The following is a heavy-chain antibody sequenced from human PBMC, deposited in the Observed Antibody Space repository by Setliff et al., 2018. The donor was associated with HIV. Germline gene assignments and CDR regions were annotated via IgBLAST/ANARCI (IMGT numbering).Heavy chain of an antibody. Sequence: SETLSLTCTVSGGSISTYYWSWIRQPPGKGLELIGYIYYTGTTNYNPSLKSRVTISLDTSQNQFSLKLTSVTAADTAIYYCARGVNFDYWGQGTQVTVSS. CDR1: GGSISTYY. J-gene: IGHJ4*02. CDR3: ARGVNFDY. V-gene: IGHV4-59*01. CDR2: IYYTGTT. D-gene: IGHD3-3*01.